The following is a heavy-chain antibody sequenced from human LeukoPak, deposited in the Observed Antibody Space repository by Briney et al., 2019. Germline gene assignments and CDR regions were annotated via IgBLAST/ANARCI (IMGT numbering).Heavy chain of an antibody. CDR3: ARDPGVTPRRYYYYGMDV. D-gene: IGHD4-23*01. J-gene: IGHJ6*02. Sequence: GGSLRLSCAASGFTFSSYGMHWVRQAPGKGLEWEAVIWYDGSNKYYADSVKGRFTISRDNSKNTLYLQMNSLRAEDTAVYYCARDPGVTPRRYYYYGMDVWGQGTTVTVSS. CDR2: IWYDGSNK. CDR1: GFTFSSYG. V-gene: IGHV3-33*01.